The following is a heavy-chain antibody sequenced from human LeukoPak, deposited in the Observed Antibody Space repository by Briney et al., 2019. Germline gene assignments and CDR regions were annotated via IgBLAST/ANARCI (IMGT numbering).Heavy chain of an antibody. J-gene: IGHJ4*02. CDR2: IYYSGST. Sequence: SETLSLTCTVSGGSISSSSYYWGWIRQPPGKGLEWIGSIYYSGSTYYNPSLKSRVTISVDTSKNQFSLKLSSVTASDTAVYYCATFVDYRYYFDYWGQGALVTVSS. V-gene: IGHV4-39*01. CDR3: ATFVDYRYYFDY. CDR1: GGSISSSSYY. D-gene: IGHD3-16*01.